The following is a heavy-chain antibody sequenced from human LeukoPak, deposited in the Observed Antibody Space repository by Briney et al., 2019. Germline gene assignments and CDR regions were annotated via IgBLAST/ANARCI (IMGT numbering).Heavy chain of an antibody. CDR1: GFTFSSYG. V-gene: IGHV3-33*01. CDR3: ASTYSGSSGYI. Sequence: GGSLRLSCAASGFTFSSYGMHWVRQAPGKGLEWVAVIWYDGSNKYYADSVKGRFTISRDNCKNTLYLQMNSLRAEDTAVYYCASTYSGSSGYIWGQGTMVTVSS. D-gene: IGHD1-26*01. J-gene: IGHJ3*02. CDR2: IWYDGSNK.